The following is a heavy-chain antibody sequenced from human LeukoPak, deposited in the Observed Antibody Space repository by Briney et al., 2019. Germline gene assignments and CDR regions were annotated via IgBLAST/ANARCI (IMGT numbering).Heavy chain of an antibody. D-gene: IGHD2-15*01. J-gene: IGHJ4*02. CDR2: IYPDDSNI. Sequence: GESLKISCKGSGYRFSTSWIGWVRQLPGKGLEWMVMIYPDDSNIRYGPSFQGQVTISADKSISTAYLQWSSLKASDTAMYYCARLGVDFDYWGQGTLVTVSS. CDR1: GYRFSTSW. CDR3: ARLGVDFDY. V-gene: IGHV5-51*01.